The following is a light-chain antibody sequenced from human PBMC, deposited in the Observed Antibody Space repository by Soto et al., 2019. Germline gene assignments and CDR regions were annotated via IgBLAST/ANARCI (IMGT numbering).Light chain of an antibody. J-gene: IGKJ1*01. CDR2: GAS. CDR1: QSVTINY. CDR3: QPYSSSPQT. Sequence: EIVLTQSPGTLSLSPGERATLSCRASQSVTINYLAWYQQKPGQAPRLLIYGASSRATGIPDRFSGSGSGTDFTLTTSRLEPEDFAVYYCQPYSSSPQTFGQGTKVEIK. V-gene: IGKV3-20*01.